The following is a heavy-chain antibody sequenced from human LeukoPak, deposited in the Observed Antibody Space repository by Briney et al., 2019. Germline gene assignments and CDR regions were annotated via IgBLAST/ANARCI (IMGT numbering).Heavy chain of an antibody. V-gene: IGHV3-7*01. J-gene: IGHJ4*02. D-gene: IGHD2/OR15-2a*01. Sequence: GGSPRLSCEVSGFTFSSYWMNWVRQAPGKGLEWVANIKKDGSEKNYVDSVKGRFTISRDNAKNSLYLQMNSLRPEDTAVYYCARAGYYRFDYWGQGTLVTVSS. CDR2: IKKDGSEK. CDR3: ARAGYYRFDY. CDR1: GFTFSSYW.